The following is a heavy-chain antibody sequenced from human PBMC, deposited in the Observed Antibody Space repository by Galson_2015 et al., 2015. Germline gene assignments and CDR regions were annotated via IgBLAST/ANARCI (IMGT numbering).Heavy chain of an antibody. CDR3: AKGVYGSVSYWKFDY. V-gene: IGHV3-23*01. CDR1: GFTFSNYD. J-gene: IGHJ4*02. Sequence: SLRLSCAASGFTFSNYDMSWVRQAPGKGLEWVSAISGSGSTTYYADSVKGRFTISRDNSKNTLYLQMNSLRAEDTAVYYCAKGVYGSVSYWKFDYWGQGTLVTVSS. CDR2: ISGSGSTT. D-gene: IGHD3-10*01.